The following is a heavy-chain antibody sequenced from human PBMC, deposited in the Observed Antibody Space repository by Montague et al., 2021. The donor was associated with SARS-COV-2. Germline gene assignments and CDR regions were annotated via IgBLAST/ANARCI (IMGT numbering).Heavy chain of an antibody. J-gene: IGHJ4*02. CDR2: IYDSGST. CDR3: ARDVRYYDFWSGRAQTSPDY. V-gene: IGHV4-38-2*02. CDR1: GYSISSGYY. D-gene: IGHD3-3*01. Sequence: SETLSLTCTVSGYSISSGYYWGWIRQPPGKGLEWIGSIYDSGSTYYNPXLKSRVTISVDTSKNQFSLKLSSVTAADTAVYYCARDVRYYDFWSGRAQTSPDYWGQGTLVTVSS.